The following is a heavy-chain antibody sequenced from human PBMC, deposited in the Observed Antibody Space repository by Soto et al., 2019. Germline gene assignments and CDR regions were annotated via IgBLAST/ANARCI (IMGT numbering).Heavy chain of an antibody. CDR2: IKQDGSEK. CDR1: GFTFSSYW. CDR3: ARIFHDILTGYPILWPFDY. J-gene: IGHJ4*02. V-gene: IGHV3-7*02. Sequence: PGGSLRLSCAASGFTFSSYWMSWVRQAPGKGLEWVANIKQDGSEKYYVDSVKGRFTISRDNAKNSLYLQMNSLRAEDTAVYYCARIFHDILTGYPILWPFDYWGQGTLVTVSS. D-gene: IGHD3-9*01.